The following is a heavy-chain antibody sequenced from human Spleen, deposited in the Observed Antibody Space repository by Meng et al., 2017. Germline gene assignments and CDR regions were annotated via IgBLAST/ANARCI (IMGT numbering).Heavy chain of an antibody. D-gene: IGHD6-13*01. V-gene: IGHV3-21*04. CDR3: VRGRKDSRSWYGNPFIEY. CDR1: GFTFSSYS. Sequence: GESLKISCAASGFTFSSYSMNWVRQAPGKGLEWVSSISSSSSYIYYADSVKGRFSISRDNSKNTVYLQMVSLRAEDTAVYHCVRGRKDSRSWYGNPFIEYWGQGTLVTVSS. CDR2: ISSSSSYI. J-gene: IGHJ4*02.